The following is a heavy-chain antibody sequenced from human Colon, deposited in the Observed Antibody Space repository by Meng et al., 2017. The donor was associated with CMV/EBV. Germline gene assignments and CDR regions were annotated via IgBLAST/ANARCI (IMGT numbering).Heavy chain of an antibody. CDR2: IGGAAGVT. J-gene: IGHJ4*02. Sequence: VHLVESGGGSVKPGGSLRLSCAASGFSISDYYVSWIRQAPGKGLEWISYIGGAAGVTYYADSLKGRFTISRDNARQSLYLQMASLRVEDTAIYYCARGRRDIGFDSWGQGALVTVSS. CDR1: GFSISDYY. D-gene: IGHD2-15*01. CDR3: ARGRRDIGFDS. V-gene: IGHV3-11*01.